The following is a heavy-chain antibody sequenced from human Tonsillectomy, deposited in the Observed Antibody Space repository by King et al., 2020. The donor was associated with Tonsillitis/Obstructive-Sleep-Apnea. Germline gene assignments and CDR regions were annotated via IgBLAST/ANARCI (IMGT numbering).Heavy chain of an antibody. J-gene: IGHJ5*02. CDR3: AHSDYFYKSFDP. Sequence: FTLKESGPTLVKPTQTLTLTCTFSGFSLSTRGVGVGWIRQPPGEALECLALIYWDDFKRYSPSLKSRFTITKDTSRNQVVLTMTNMDPVDTATYYCAHSDYFYKSFDPWGQGTLVTVSS. CDR1: GFSLSTRGVG. D-gene: IGHD2/OR15-2a*01. V-gene: IGHV2-5*02. CDR2: IYWDDFK.